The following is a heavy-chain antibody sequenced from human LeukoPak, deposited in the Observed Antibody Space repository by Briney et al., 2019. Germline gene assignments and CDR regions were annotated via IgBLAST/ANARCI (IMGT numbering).Heavy chain of an antibody. V-gene: IGHV4-30-2*01. Sequence: PSETLSLTCAVSGGSISSGGYPWSWIRQPPGKGLEWIGYIYHSGSTYYNPSLKSRVTISVDRSKNQFSLRLSSVTAADTAVYYCARGGDGVLRYFDWLLFDYWGQGTLVTVSS. CDR3: ARGGDGVLRYFDWLLFDY. D-gene: IGHD3-9*01. CDR1: GGSISSGGYP. CDR2: IYHSGST. J-gene: IGHJ4*02.